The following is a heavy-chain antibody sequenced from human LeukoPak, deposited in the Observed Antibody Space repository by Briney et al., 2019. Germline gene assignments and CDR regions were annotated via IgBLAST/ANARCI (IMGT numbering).Heavy chain of an antibody. CDR3: ARDVFFLEWLLIY. J-gene: IGHJ4*02. V-gene: IGHV3-23*01. CDR2: ISASANST. CDR1: GFTFDIYA. Sequence: GGSLTLSCAASGFTFDIYAMTWVRQAPGKGPDWVSGISASANSTYYADSVKGRFIISRDNSKNTLFLQMNSLRVDDMAVYYCARDVFFLEWLLIYWGQGTLVTVSS. D-gene: IGHD3-3*01.